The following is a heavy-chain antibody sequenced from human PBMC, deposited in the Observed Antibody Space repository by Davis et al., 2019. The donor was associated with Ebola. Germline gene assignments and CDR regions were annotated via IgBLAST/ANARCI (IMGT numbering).Heavy chain of an antibody. V-gene: IGHV4-39*07. CDR2: IYYSGST. J-gene: IGHJ3*02. CDR3: ASALGYYDFWSGYYTRHAFDI. D-gene: IGHD3-3*01. CDR1: GGSISSSSYY. Sequence: PSETLSLTCTVSGGSISSSSYYWGWIRQPPGKGLEWIGSIYYSGSTYYNPSLKSRVTISVDTSKNQFSLKLSSVTAADTAVYHCASALGYYDFWSGYYTRHAFDIWGQGTMVTVSS.